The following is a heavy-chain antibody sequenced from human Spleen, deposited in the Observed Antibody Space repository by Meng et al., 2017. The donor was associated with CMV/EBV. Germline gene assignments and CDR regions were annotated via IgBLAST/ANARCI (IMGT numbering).Heavy chain of an antibody. J-gene: IGHJ4*02. CDR1: GYTFTGYY. CDR2: IIPIFGTA. D-gene: IGHD1-7*01. V-gene: IGHV1-69*05. Sequence: SVKVSCKASGYTFTGYYIHWVRQAPGQGLEWMGGIIPIFGTANYAQKFQGRVTITTDESTSTAYMELSSLRSEDTAVYYCARATPELLGAYYYWGQGTLVTVSS. CDR3: ARATPELLGAYYY.